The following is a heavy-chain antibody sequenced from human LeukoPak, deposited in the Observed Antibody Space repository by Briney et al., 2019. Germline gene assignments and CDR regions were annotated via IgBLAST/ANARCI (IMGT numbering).Heavy chain of an antibody. D-gene: IGHD3-9*01. CDR2: ISSDGSHK. J-gene: IGHJ4*02. V-gene: IGHV3-30*04. CDR1: GFTFSSYT. Sequence: PGGSLRLSCAASGFTFSSYTMHWVRQAPGKGLEWVTVISSDGSHKYYADSVKGRFTISRDNSKNTLYPQMNSLRAEDTAVYYCARGSPTYYDILTGYYKTPPPNEAFDYWGQGALVAVSS. CDR3: ARGSPTYYDILTGYYKTPPPNEAFDY.